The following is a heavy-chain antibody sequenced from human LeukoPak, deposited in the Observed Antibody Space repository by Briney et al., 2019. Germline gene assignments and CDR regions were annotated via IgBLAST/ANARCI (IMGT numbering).Heavy chain of an antibody. V-gene: IGHV1-2*02. CDR2: INPNSGGT. CDR1: GYTFTGYY. J-gene: IGHJ4*02. Sequence: ASVKVSFKASGYTFTGYYMHWVRQAPGQGLEWMGWINPNSGGTNYAQKFQGRVTMTRDTSISTAYMELSRLRSDDTAVYYCARTTYYYDSSGYYFFDYWGQGTLVTVSS. CDR3: ARTTYYYDSSGYYFFDY. D-gene: IGHD3-22*01.